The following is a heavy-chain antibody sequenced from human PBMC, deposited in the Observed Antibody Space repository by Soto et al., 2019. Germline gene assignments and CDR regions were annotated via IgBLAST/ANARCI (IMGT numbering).Heavy chain of an antibody. CDR1: GYAFSHYA. CDR2: ISANGQGI. Sequence: PGGSMRLSCAASGYAFSHYALSWVGQDPGKGLEWVSAISANGQGIYYADSVRGRFTISRDNSKNTIFLHMDSLRAEDTAVYYCAKDPNYPRDQFHYWGQGTLVTLSS. D-gene: IGHD1-7*01. CDR3: AKDPNYPRDQFHY. V-gene: IGHV3-23*01. J-gene: IGHJ4*02.